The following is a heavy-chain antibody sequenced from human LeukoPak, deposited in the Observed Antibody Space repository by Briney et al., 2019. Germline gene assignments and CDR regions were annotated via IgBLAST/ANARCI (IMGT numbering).Heavy chain of an antibody. CDR2: IHYNGTT. Sequence: SETLSLTCTVSGGSISGSHYSWGWIRQPPGKGLEWIANIHYNGTTYYNPSLKSRVTISVDTSKNQFSLKLSSVTAADTAVYYCARLDPAADDDYWGQGTLVTVSS. CDR1: GGSISGSHYS. CDR3: ARLDPAADDDY. J-gene: IGHJ4*02. D-gene: IGHD6-13*01. V-gene: IGHV4-39*01.